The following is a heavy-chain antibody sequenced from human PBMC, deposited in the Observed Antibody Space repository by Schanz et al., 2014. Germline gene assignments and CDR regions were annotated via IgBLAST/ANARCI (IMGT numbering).Heavy chain of an antibody. CDR2: ISWGGSTT. Sequence: LVESGGGVVQPGGSLRLSCAASGFSFSDYSMSWVRRAPGKGLEGISYISWGGSTTYYADSVKGRFTISRDDAKSSLYLQMNSLRDGDTAVYYCARTYSGSKLGYGMDVWGQGTTVTVSS. J-gene: IGHJ6*02. V-gene: IGHV3-48*02. D-gene: IGHD5-12*01. CDR3: ARTYSGSKLGYGMDV. CDR1: GFSFSDYS.